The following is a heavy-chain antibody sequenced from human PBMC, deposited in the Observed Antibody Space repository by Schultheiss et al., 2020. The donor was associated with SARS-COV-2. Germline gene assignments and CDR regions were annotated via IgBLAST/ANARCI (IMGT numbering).Heavy chain of an antibody. CDR2: ISYDGSNK. J-gene: IGHJ6*03. Sequence: GGSLRLSCAASGFTFSSYAMHWVRQAPGKGLEWVAVISYDGSNKYYADSVKGRFTISRDNSKNTLYLQMNSLRAEDTAVYYCARGYREYYMDVWGKGTTVTVSS. CDR3: ARGYREYYMDV. V-gene: IGHV3-30*01. D-gene: IGHD1-26*01. CDR1: GFTFSSYA.